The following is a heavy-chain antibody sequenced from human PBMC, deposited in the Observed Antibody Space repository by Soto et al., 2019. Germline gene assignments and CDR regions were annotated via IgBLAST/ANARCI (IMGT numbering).Heavy chain of an antibody. CDR2: ISDSGGTT. CDR3: AKDRQESKYNGLDV. J-gene: IGHJ6*02. V-gene: IGHV3-23*01. CDR1: GFTFSSYA. D-gene: IGHD1-1*01. Sequence: EVPLLESGGGLIQPGGSLTLSCAASGFTFSSYAMSWVRQAPGKGLEWVSAISDSGGTTSYVDSVKGRFTISRDNSKNTLYLQMNSLRVEETAVYYCAKDRQESKYNGLDVWGQGTTVTVSS.